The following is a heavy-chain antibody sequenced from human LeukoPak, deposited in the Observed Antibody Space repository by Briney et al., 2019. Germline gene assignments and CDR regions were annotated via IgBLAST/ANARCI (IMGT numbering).Heavy chain of an antibody. V-gene: IGHV3-21*01. CDR2: ISSSSSYI. J-gene: IGHJ4*02. CDR3: ASTPMAKIMYYDFWSGYYPPTV. Sequence: GGSLRLSCAASGFTFSSYSMNWVRQAPGKGLEWVSSISSSSSYIYYADSVKGRFTISRDNAKNSLYLQMNSLRAEDTAVYYCASTPMAKIMYYDFWSGYYPPTVWGQGTLVTVSS. CDR1: GFTFSSYS. D-gene: IGHD3-3*01.